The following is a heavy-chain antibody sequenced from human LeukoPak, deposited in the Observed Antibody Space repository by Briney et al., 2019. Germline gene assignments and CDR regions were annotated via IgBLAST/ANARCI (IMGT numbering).Heavy chain of an antibody. D-gene: IGHD6-13*01. Sequence: GGSLRLSCAASGFNLSSNWMSWIRQAPGKGLEWVANINQNGSEKYFVDSVKGRFTISRDNAKNSLYLQMNSLRAEDTAVYYCRGSSRTFDYWGQRTLVTVSS. V-gene: IGHV3-7*01. CDR2: INQNGSEK. CDR1: GFNLSSNW. CDR3: RGSSRTFDY. J-gene: IGHJ4*02.